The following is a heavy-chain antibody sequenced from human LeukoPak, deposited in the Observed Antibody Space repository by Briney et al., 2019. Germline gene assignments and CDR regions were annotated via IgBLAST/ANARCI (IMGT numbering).Heavy chain of an antibody. CDR3: ARDSSMLRGPLVIYYFDF. D-gene: IGHD3-10*01. J-gene: IGHJ4*02. V-gene: IGHV3-74*01. Sequence: AGGSLRLSCTASGFSFSSYWMHWVRQAPGKGLVWVSRIDSSGIDTSYADSVKGRFTISRDNSKNTLYLQMNSLRVEDTAVYYCARDSSMLRGPLVIYYFDFWGQGTLVTVSS. CDR2: IDSSGIDT. CDR1: GFSFSSYW.